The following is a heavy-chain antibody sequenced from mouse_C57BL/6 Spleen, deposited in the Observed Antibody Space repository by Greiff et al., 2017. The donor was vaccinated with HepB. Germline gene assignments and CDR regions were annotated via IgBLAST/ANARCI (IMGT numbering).Heavy chain of an antibody. V-gene: IGHV1-42*01. CDR2: INPSTGGT. J-gene: IGHJ1*03. D-gene: IGHD1-1*01. Sequence: EVQLQESGPELVKPGASVKISCKASGYSFTGYYMNWVKQSPEKNLEWIGEINPSTGGTTYNQKFKAKATLTVDKSSSTAYMQLKSLTSEDSAVYYCAREGGYYGSSPWYFDVWGTGTTVTVSS. CDR3: AREGGYYGSSPWYFDV. CDR1: GYSFTGYY.